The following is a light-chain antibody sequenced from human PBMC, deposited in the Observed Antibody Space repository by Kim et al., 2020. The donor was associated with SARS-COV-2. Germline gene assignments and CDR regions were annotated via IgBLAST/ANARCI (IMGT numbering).Light chain of an antibody. CDR3: QHYYSYRT. CDR2: KAS. V-gene: IGKV1-5*03. J-gene: IGKJ1*01. CDR1: QSIRNW. Sequence: DIQMTQSPSTLSASVGDRVTITCRASQSIRNWLAWYQQKPGKAPKLLIYKASTLESGVPSRFGGSGSGTEFTLTINSLQPDDFATYYCQHYYSYRTFGQGTKVDIK.